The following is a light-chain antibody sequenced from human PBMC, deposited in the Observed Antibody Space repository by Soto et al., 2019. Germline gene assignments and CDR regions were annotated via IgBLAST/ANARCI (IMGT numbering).Light chain of an antibody. V-gene: IGKV1-5*03. CDR3: QQLFDSPIT. CDR1: QGISSW. CDR2: KAS. Sequence: DIQMTQSPSSLSASVGDRVTITYRASQGISSWLAWYQQKPGKAPKLLIYKASTLKSGVPSRFSGSGSGTEFTLTISSLQPDDFATYYCQQLFDSPITFGQGTRLEIK. J-gene: IGKJ5*01.